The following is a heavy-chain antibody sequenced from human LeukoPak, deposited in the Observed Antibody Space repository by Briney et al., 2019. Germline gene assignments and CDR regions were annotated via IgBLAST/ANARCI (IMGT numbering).Heavy chain of an antibody. CDR3: ARHFARTVAGINYLDYYYGMDV. Sequence: SETLSLTCAVYGGSFSGYYWSWIRQPPGKGLEWIGEIDHSGSTNYNPSLKRRVTISVDTSKNQFSLKLCSVTAADTAVYYCARHFARTVAGINYLDYYYGMDVWGQGTTVTVSS. D-gene: IGHD6-19*01. V-gene: IGHV4-34*01. CDR1: GGSFSGYY. J-gene: IGHJ6*02. CDR2: IDHSGST.